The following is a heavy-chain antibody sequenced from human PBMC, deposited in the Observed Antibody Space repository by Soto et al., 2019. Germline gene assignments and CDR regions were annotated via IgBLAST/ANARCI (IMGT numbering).Heavy chain of an antibody. Sequence: SETLSLTCAVYGGSFSGYYWSWIRQPPGKGLEWIGEINHSGSTNYNPSLKSRVTISVDTSKNQFSLKLSSVTAADTAVYYCARVRRLRVIIPRYCYYGMDVWGQGTTVTVSS. CDR2: INHSGST. J-gene: IGHJ6*02. V-gene: IGHV4-34*01. CDR3: ARVRRLRVIIPRYCYYGMDV. D-gene: IGHD3-10*01. CDR1: GGSFSGYY.